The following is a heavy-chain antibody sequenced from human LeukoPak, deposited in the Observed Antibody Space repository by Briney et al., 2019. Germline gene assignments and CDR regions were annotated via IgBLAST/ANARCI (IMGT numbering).Heavy chain of an antibody. D-gene: IGHD6-13*01. J-gene: IGHJ4*02. Sequence: GGSLRLSCAASGFSFSSFWMSWVRQTPGKGLEWVANIKQDGTEKYYLNSVKGRFTISRDNAKNSLYLQMNSLRAEDTAVYYCAREPTYTSTWYTSCDYWGQGILVTVSS. CDR2: IKQDGTEK. CDR1: GFSFSSFW. V-gene: IGHV3-7*01. CDR3: AREPTYTSTWYTSCDY.